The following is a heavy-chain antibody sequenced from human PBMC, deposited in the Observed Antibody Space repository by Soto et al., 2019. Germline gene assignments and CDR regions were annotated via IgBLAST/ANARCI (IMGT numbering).Heavy chain of an antibody. CDR3: AKGRDYVDY. J-gene: IGHJ4*02. V-gene: IGHV3-23*01. Sequence: GGSLRLSCAASGFTFSSYAMSWVRQAPGKGLEWVSSIGSSARSTYYADSVKGRFTISRDNSKNILYLQMDSLRAEDTAVYYCAKGRDYVDYWGQGTLVTVSS. CDR2: IGSSARST. CDR1: GFTFSSYA.